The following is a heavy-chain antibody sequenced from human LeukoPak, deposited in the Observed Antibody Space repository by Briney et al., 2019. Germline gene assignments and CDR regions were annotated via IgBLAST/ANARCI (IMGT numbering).Heavy chain of an antibody. Sequence: SETLSLTCTVSGGSISSYYWSWIRQPPGKGLEWIGYIYYSGSTYYNPSLKSRVTISVDTSKNQFSLKLSSVTAADTAVYYCARGRITMVRGYYAGHFDYWGQGTLVTVSS. J-gene: IGHJ4*02. D-gene: IGHD3-10*01. V-gene: IGHV4-59*12. CDR3: ARGRITMVRGYYAGHFDY. CDR1: GGSISSYY. CDR2: IYYSGST.